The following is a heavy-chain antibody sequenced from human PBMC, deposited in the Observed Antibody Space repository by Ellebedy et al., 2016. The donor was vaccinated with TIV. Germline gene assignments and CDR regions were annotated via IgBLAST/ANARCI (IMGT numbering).Heavy chain of an antibody. CDR3: AKTLIIMRLVVMTPYCDY. CDR1: GFTFSSSA. V-gene: IGHV3-23*01. D-gene: IGHD3-22*01. Sequence: GESLKISCAASGFTFSSSAMPWVRQAPGKGLEWVSGFSGSGGSTYYADSVRGRFTISRDNSKNTLYLQMNSLRAEDTALYYCAKTLIIMRLVVMTPYCDYWGQGTLVTVSS. J-gene: IGHJ4*02. CDR2: FSGSGGST.